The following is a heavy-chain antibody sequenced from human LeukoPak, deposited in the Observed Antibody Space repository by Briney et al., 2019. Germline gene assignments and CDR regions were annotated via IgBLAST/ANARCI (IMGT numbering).Heavy chain of an antibody. CDR1: GGSFSGYY. D-gene: IGHD3-3*01. J-gene: IGHJ4*02. CDR3: ARDAPYYDFWSGYQYFDY. Sequence: SETLSLTCAVYGGSFSGYYWSWIRQPPGKGLEWIGEINHSGSTNYNPSLKSRVTMSVDTSKNQFSLKLSSVTAADTAVYYCARDAPYYDFWSGYQYFDYWGQGTLVTVSS. V-gene: IGHV4-34*01. CDR2: INHSGST.